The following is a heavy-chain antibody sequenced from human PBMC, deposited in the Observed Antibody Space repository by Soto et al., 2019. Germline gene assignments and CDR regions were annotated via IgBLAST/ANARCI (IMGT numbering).Heavy chain of an antibody. V-gene: IGHV1-69*13. CDR1: GGTFSSYA. D-gene: IGHD5-18*01. CDR3: ARDERGYSYGTFDY. J-gene: IGHJ4*02. Sequence: SVKVSCKASGGTFSSYAISWVRQAPGQGLEWMGGIIPIFGTANYAQKFQGRVTITADESTSTAYMELSSLRSEDTAVYYCARDERGYSYGTFDYWGQGTRVTVAS. CDR2: IIPIFGTA.